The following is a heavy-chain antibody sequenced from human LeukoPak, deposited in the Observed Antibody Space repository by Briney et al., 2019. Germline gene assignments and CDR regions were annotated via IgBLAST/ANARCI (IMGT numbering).Heavy chain of an antibody. D-gene: IGHD3-22*01. J-gene: IGHJ4*02. CDR1: GFTFSSFA. Sequence: GGSLRLSCAASGFTFSSFAMSWVRQAPGKGLEWVSAISGSGGSTYYADSVKGRFTISRDNSKNTLSLQMNSLRAEDTAVYYCARDKDDSSGYQDYWGQGTLVTVSS. V-gene: IGHV3-23*01. CDR2: ISGSGGST. CDR3: ARDKDDSSGYQDY.